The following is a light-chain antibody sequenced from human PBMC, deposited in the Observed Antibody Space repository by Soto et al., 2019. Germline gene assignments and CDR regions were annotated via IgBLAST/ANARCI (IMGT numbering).Light chain of an antibody. CDR1: QDISNY. J-gene: IGKJ2*01. CDR2: DAS. V-gene: IGKV1-33*01. CDR3: QQYDNRPPYT. Sequence: DIQMTQSPSSLSASVGDRVTITCQASQDISNYLHWYQQKPGKAPKLLIYDASNLETGVPSRFSGSGSGTDFTFTISSLQTEDIATYYCQQYDNRPPYTFGQGTKLEIK.